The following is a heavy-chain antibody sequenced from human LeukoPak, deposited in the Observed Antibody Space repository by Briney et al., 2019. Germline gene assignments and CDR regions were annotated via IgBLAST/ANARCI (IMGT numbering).Heavy chain of an antibody. CDR1: GFTVSSNY. V-gene: IGHV3-53*01. CDR2: IYSGGST. J-gene: IGHJ3*02. CDR3: ARGQLGDHDAFDI. D-gene: IGHD6-6*01. Sequence: GGSVRLSCAASGFTVSSNYMSWVRQAPGKGLEWVSVIYSGGSTYYADSVKGRFTISRDNSKNTLYLQMNSLRAEDTAVYYCARGQLGDHDAFDIWGQGTMVTVSS.